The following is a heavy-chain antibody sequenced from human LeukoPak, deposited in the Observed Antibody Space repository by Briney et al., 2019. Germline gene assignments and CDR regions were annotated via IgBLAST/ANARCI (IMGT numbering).Heavy chain of an antibody. CDR1: GYTFTSYG. CDR2: ISAYNGNT. Sequence: GASVKVSCKASGYTFTSYGISWVRQAPGQGLEWMGWISAYNGNTNYAQKLQGRVIMTTDTSTITAYMELRSLRSDDTAVYYCARDPMVRGVRERFDPWGQGTLVTVSS. CDR3: ARDPMVRGVRERFDP. V-gene: IGHV1-18*01. D-gene: IGHD3-10*01. J-gene: IGHJ5*02.